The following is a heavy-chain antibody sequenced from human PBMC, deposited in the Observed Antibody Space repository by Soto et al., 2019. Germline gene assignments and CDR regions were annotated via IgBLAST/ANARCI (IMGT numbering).Heavy chain of an antibody. CDR1: GFTVSSNY. J-gene: IGHJ3*02. V-gene: IGHV3-66*01. D-gene: IGHD3-3*01. Sequence: GGSLRLSCAASGFTVSSNYMSWVRQAPGKGLEWVSVIYSGGSTYYADSVKGRFTISRDNSKNTLYLQMNSLRAEDTAVYYCARSSITIFGVVIRGAFDIWGQGTMVTVSS. CDR2: IYSGGST. CDR3: ARSSITIFGVVIRGAFDI.